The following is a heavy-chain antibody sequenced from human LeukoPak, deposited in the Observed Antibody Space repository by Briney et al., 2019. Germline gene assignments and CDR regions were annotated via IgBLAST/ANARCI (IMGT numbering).Heavy chain of an antibody. CDR2: IYHSGST. Sequence: SETLSLTCTVSGYSISSGYYWGWIRQPPGKGLEWIGSIYHSGSTYYNPSLKSRVTISVDTSKNQFSLKLSSVTAADTAVYYCARVGSSWYDYYYYMDVWGKGTTVTVSS. CDR3: ARVGSSWYDYYYYMDV. D-gene: IGHD6-13*01. CDR1: GYSISSGYY. J-gene: IGHJ6*03. V-gene: IGHV4-38-2*02.